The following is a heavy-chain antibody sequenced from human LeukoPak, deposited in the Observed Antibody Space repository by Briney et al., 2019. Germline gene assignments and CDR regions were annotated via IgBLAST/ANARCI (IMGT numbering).Heavy chain of an antibody. CDR2: VHHSGTT. Sequence: PSETLSLTCAVSGGSISSGNWWSWVRQPPGKGLEWIGEVHHSGTTTYNPSLKSRLSISVDKSKNQFSLTLKSVTAADTAVYFCTREGLNDYNTDAFDIWGQGTMVTVSS. V-gene: IGHV4-4*02. D-gene: IGHD5-24*01. CDR1: GGSISSGNW. J-gene: IGHJ3*02. CDR3: TREGLNDYNTDAFDI.